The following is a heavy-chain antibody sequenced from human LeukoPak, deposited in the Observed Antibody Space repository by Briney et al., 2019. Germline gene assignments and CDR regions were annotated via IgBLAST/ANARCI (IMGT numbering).Heavy chain of an antibody. Sequence: SETLSLTCAVYGGSFSGYYWSWIRQPPGKGLEWIGEINHSGSTNYNPSLKSRVTISVDTSKNQFSLKLSSVTAADTAVYYCASTTVQAFDIWGQGTMVTVSS. J-gene: IGHJ3*02. CDR2: INHSGST. CDR1: GGSFSGYY. D-gene: IGHD4-17*01. V-gene: IGHV4-34*01. CDR3: ASTTVQAFDI.